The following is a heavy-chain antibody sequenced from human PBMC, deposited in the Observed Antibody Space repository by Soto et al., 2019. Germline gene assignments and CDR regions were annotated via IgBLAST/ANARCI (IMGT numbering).Heavy chain of an antibody. J-gene: IGHJ4*02. CDR2: ISGSGGST. CDR3: AKDHCSSTSCYRGGDY. D-gene: IGHD2-2*02. CDR1: GFTFDSHA. Sequence: GGSLRLSCAGSGFTFDSHAMNWVRQAPGKGLEWVSVISGSGGSTYYADSVKGRFTISRDNSKNTLYLQMSSLRAEDTAVYYCAKDHCSSTSCYRGGDYWGQGTLVTVSS. V-gene: IGHV3-23*01.